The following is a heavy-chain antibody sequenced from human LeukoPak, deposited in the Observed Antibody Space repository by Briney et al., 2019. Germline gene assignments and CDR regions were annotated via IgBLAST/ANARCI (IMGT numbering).Heavy chain of an antibody. CDR1: GFTFSNYD. CDR2: IFYDGSNK. J-gene: IGHJ4*02. D-gene: IGHD6-19*01. V-gene: IGHV3-33*01. Sequence: GGSLRLSCAASGFTFSNYDMHWVRQAPGKGLEWVAVIFYDGSNKYSADSVKGRFTISRDNSENTLFLQMNSLRAEDTAVYYCARVGSAWSYFDYWGQGTLVTVSP. CDR3: ARVGSAWSYFDY.